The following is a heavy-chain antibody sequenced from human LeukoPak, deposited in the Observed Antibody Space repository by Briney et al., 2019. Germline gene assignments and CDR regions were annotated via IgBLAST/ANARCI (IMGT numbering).Heavy chain of an antibody. V-gene: IGHV1-2*02. J-gene: IGHJ3*02. D-gene: IGHD6-6*01. CDR2: INPNSGGT. Sequence: ASVKVSCKASGYTFTGYYMHWVRQAPGQGLEWMGWINPNSGGTNYAQKFQGRVTMTRDTYISTAYMELSRQRSDDTAVYYCARDRQLVAFSANDAFDIWGQGTMVTVSS. CDR3: ARDRQLVAFSANDAFDI. CDR1: GYTFTGYY.